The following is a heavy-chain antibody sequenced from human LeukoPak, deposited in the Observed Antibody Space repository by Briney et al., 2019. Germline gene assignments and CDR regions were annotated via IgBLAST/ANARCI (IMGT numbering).Heavy chain of an antibody. J-gene: IGHJ4*02. CDR3: AKGGYSSSN. CDR2: ISYDGSNK. D-gene: IGHD6-13*01. CDR1: GFTFSSYA. V-gene: IGHV3-30-3*01. Sequence: GRSLRLSCAASGFTFSSYAMHWVRQAPGKGLEWVAVISYDGSNKYYADSVKGRFTISRVNSKNTLYLQMNSLRAEDTAVYYCAKGGYSSSNWGQGTLVTVSS.